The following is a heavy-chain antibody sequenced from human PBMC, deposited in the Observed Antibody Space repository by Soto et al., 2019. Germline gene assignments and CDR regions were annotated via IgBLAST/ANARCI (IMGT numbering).Heavy chain of an antibody. V-gene: IGHV4-39*01. CDR3: ARGGTPDNYDFWSGYYGPIDY. J-gene: IGHJ4*02. CDR2: IYYSGSP. D-gene: IGHD3-3*01. Sequence: SETLSLTCTVSGGSISSSSYYWGWIRQPPGQGLEWIGSIYYSGSPYYNPSLKSRVTISVDTSKNQFSLKLSSVTAADTAVYYCARGGTPDNYDFWSGYYGPIDYWGQGTLVT. CDR1: GGSISSSSYY.